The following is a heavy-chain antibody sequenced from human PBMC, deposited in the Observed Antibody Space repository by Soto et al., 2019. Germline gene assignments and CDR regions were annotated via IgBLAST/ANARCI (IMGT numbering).Heavy chain of an antibody. J-gene: IGHJ4*02. CDR1: GFTFSTYA. CDR3: ARKTAGPRPFDY. D-gene: IGHD6-13*01. V-gene: IGHV3-23*04. CDR2: ISSSGGDT. Sequence: EVHLVESGGGLVQPGGSLRLSCAASGFTFSTYAMSWVRQPPGKGPEWVSGISSSGGDTPSADSVKGRFTISRDNSKNTLYLQMNNLRAEDTAVYFCARKTAGPRPFDYWGQGTLVTVSS.